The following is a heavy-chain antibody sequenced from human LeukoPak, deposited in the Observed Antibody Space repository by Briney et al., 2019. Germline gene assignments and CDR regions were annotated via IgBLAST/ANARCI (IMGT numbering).Heavy chain of an antibody. CDR2: ISWNSGSI. Sequence: PGRSLRLSCAASGFTFDDYAMHWVRQAPGKGLEWVSGISWNSGSIGYADSVKGRFTISRDNPKNSLYLQMNSLRDEDTALYYCAKDIGAVAADAIDYWGQGTLVTVSS. J-gene: IGHJ4*02. V-gene: IGHV3-9*01. D-gene: IGHD6-19*01. CDR1: GFTFDDYA. CDR3: AKDIGAVAADAIDY.